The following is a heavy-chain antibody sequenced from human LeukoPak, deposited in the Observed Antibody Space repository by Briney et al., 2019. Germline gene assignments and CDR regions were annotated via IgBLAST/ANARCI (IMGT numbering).Heavy chain of an antibody. V-gene: IGHV3-21*01. D-gene: IGHD6-19*01. CDR1: GFLFSSYR. Sequence: GGPLRLSCAASGFLFSSYRMPWLRQAPGKRLDWVSFIMSDSSVTYYADSVKGRFTISIDNAKNSLYLQMNSLRVEDTAVYYCARSIAVGGTARFDYWGQGTLVTVSS. J-gene: IGHJ4*02. CDR3: ARSIAVGGTARFDY. CDR2: IMSDSSVT.